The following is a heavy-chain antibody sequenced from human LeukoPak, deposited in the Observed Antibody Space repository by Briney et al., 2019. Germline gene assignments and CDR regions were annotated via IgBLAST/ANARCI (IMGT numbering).Heavy chain of an antibody. CDR2: IIPIFGTA. V-gene: IGHV1-69*05. CDR3: ARDVMIERLYYFDY. CDR1: GGTLSSYA. D-gene: IGHD3-22*01. Sequence: ASVKVSCKASGGTLSSYAISWVRQAPGQGLEWMGRIIPIFGTANYAQKFQGRDTITTDEYTSTPYMELSSLRSEDTAVYYCARDVMIERLYYFDYWGQGTLVTVSS. J-gene: IGHJ4*02.